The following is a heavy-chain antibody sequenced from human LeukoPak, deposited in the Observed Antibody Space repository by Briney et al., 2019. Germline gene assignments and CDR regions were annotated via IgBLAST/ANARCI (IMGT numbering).Heavy chain of an antibody. J-gene: IGHJ4*02. D-gene: IGHD3-22*01. CDR1: GYTFTGYS. V-gene: IGHV1-2*02. Sequence: AAVKETCMASGYTFTGYSIHWVRQTPGQGLEWMGWINLKSGGTNYAQKFQARVTMTRETSISTAYMELSRLRSDDTAVYYCAREDSTGYSSLDYWGQGSQVNLSS. CDR3: AREDSTGYSSLDY. CDR2: INLKSGGT.